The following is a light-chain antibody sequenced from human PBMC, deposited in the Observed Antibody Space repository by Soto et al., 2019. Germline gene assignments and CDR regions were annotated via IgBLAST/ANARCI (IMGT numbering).Light chain of an antibody. V-gene: IGLV2-23*03. CDR3: CSYAGGSNV. J-gene: IGLJ1*01. Sequence: SALTQPASVSESPGQSITISCTGTSSDIGSYKFVSWYQQHPDKAPKLLIFEGSKRPSGVSNRFSGSKSGNTASLTISGLQAEDEADYFCCSYAGGSNVFGTGTKATVL. CDR1: SSDIGSYKF. CDR2: EGS.